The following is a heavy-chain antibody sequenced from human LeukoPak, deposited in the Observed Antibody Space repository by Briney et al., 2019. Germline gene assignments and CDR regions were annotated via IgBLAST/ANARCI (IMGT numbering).Heavy chain of an antibody. CDR1: GGSFSGYY. CDR3: ARDRYSGYDLRAFDI. V-gene: IGHV4-34*01. Sequence: PSGTLSLTCAVYGGSFSGYYWSWIRQPPGKGLEWIGEINHSGSTNYNLSLKSRVTISVDTSKNQFSLKLSSVTAADTAVYYCARDRYSGYDLRAFDIWGQGTMVTVSS. CDR2: INHSGST. J-gene: IGHJ3*02. D-gene: IGHD5-12*01.